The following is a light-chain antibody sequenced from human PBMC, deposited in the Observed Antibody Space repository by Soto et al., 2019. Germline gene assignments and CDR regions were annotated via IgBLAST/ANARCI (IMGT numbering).Light chain of an antibody. CDR1: SSDVGSYNR. V-gene: IGLV2-23*03. CDR3: CSFAGSSTFYVV. CDR2: EGS. Sequence: QSVLTQPASVSGSPGQSITISCTGTSSDVGSYNRVSWYQQHPGKAPKLMIYEGSKRPSGVSNRFSGSKSGNTASLTISGLQAEDEADYYCCSFAGSSTFYVVFGGGTKLTVL. J-gene: IGLJ2*01.